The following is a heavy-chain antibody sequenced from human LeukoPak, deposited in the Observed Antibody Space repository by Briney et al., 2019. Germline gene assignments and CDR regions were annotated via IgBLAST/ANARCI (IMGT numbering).Heavy chain of an antibody. Sequence: GASVKVSCKASGGTFSSYAISWVRQAPGQGLEWMGGIIPIFGTANYAQKFQGRVTITADESTGTAYMELSSLRSEDTAVYYCARDGSLGDDDYGDYVYGYWGQGTLVTVSS. CDR2: IIPIFGTA. D-gene: IGHD4-17*01. CDR3: ARDGSLGDDDYGDYVYGY. CDR1: GGTFSSYA. J-gene: IGHJ4*02. V-gene: IGHV1-69*13.